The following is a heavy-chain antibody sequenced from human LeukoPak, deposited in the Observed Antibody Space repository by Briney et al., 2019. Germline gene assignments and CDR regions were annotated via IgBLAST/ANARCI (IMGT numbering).Heavy chain of an antibody. CDR3: ARDGSGSGWYNDNWFDP. CDR2: IYYSGST. D-gene: IGHD6-19*01. Sequence: AQTLSLTCTVSGGSIGSYYRSWIRQPPGKGLEWIGYIYYSGSTNYNPSLKSRVTISVDTSKNQFSLKLSSVTAADTAVYYCARDGSGSGWYNDNWFDPWGQGTLVTVSS. V-gene: IGHV4-59*01. J-gene: IGHJ5*02. CDR1: GGSIGSYY.